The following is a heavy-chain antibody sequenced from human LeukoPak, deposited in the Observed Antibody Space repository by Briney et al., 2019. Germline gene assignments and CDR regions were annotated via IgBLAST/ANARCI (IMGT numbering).Heavy chain of an antibody. CDR2: IYYSGSA. Sequence: PSETLSLTCTVSGGSISSSSYYWGWIRQPPGKGLEWIGSIYYSGSAYYNPSLKSRVTISVDTSKNQFSLKLSSVTAADTAVYYCARGKYDFWSGYYYYFDYWGQGTLVTVSS. V-gene: IGHV4-39*01. J-gene: IGHJ4*02. CDR1: GGSISSSSYY. CDR3: ARGKYDFWSGYYYYFDY. D-gene: IGHD3-3*01.